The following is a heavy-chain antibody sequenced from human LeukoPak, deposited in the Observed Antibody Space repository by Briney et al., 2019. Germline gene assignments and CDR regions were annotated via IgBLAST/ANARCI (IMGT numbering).Heavy chain of an antibody. CDR1: GYTFTGYY. D-gene: IGHD3-22*01. V-gene: IGHV1-2*02. Sequence: ASVKVSCKASGYTFTGYYMHWVRQAPGQGLEWMGRINPNSGGTNYAQKFQGRVTMTRDTSISTAYMELSRLRSDDTAVYYCSSKYYYDSSGFDAFDIWGQGTMVTVSS. CDR3: SSKYYYDSSGFDAFDI. J-gene: IGHJ3*02. CDR2: INPNSGGT.